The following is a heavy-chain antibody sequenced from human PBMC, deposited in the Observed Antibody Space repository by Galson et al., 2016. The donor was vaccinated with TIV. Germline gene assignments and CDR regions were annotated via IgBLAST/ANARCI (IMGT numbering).Heavy chain of an antibody. CDR1: GYTFTTYD. CDR2: MNPNSGNT. D-gene: IGHD4-17*01. Sequence: SVKVSCKASGYTFTTYDIIWVRQATGQGLEWMGWMNPNSGNTGYAQKFRGRVTMTRNTSVRTAYMELSSLRSEDTAVYYCARSGDYGDYWGQGTLVTVSS. V-gene: IGHV1-8*02. J-gene: IGHJ4*02. CDR3: ARSGDYGDY.